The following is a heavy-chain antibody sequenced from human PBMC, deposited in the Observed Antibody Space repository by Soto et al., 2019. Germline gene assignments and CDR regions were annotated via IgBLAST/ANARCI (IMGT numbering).Heavy chain of an antibody. CDR3: AKELGYCSGGSCYSFDY. CDR2: ISWNSGSI. D-gene: IGHD2-15*01. J-gene: IGHJ4*02. V-gene: IGHV3-9*01. Sequence: VQLVESGGGLVQPGRSLRLSCAASGFTFDDYAMHWVRQAPGKGLEWVSGISWNSGSIGYADSVKGRFTISRDNAKNSLYLQMNSLRAEDTALYYCAKELGYCSGGSCYSFDYWGQGTLVTVSS. CDR1: GFTFDDYA.